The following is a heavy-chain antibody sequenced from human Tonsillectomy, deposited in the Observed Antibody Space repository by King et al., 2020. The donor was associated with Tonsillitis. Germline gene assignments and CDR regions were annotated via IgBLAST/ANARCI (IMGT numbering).Heavy chain of an antibody. CDR1: GFTFDDYA. CDR2: ISWDGGST. Sequence: QLVQSGGVVVQPGGSLRLSCAASGFTFDDYAMHWVRQAPGKGLEWVSLISWDGGSTYYADSVKGRFTISRDNSKNSLYLQMNSLRAEDTALYYCAKDMGRNYYYNGMNVWGQGTTVTVSS. D-gene: IGHD1-26*01. J-gene: IGHJ6*02. V-gene: IGHV3-43D*03. CDR3: AKDMGRNYYYNGMNV.